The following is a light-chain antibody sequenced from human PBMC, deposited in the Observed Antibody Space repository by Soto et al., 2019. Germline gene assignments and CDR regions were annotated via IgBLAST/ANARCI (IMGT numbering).Light chain of an antibody. J-gene: IGLJ1*01. CDR2: EVN. Sequence: QSVLTQPASVSGSPGQSITISCTGTSSDVGGYNYVSWYQQHPGKAPKLMIYEVNNRPSGVSNRFSGSKSGNTASLTISGLQAEDDADYYCSSYTSSTLYVFGTGTKVTVL. CDR1: SSDVGGYNY. CDR3: SSYTSSTLYV. V-gene: IGLV2-14*01.